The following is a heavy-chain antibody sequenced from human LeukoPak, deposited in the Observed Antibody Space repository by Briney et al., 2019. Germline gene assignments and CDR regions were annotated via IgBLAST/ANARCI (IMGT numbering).Heavy chain of an antibody. Sequence: GGSLRLSCAASGFTFSSYAMSWVRQAPGKGLEWVSSISGSGGGTYYADSVKGRFTISRDNSKDTLYLQMNSLRADDTAVYYCAKLTDSSGSDYWGQGTLVTVSS. CDR1: GFTFSSYA. J-gene: IGHJ4*02. CDR3: AKLTDSSGSDY. CDR2: ISGSGGGT. D-gene: IGHD3-22*01. V-gene: IGHV3-23*01.